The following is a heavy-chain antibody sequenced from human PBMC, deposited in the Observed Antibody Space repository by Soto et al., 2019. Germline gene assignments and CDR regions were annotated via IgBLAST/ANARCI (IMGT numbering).Heavy chain of an antibody. D-gene: IGHD3-10*01. Sequence: ESPKLSWKCSGYSFTSYWIGLVLQMPGKGLECMVIIYPGDSDTRYSPSFQGQVTISADKSISTAYLQWSSLKASDTAMYYCARLRVRGGEDYWGQGTLVTGSS. CDR3: ARLRVRGGEDY. CDR2: IYPGDSDT. CDR1: GYSFTSYW. J-gene: IGHJ4*02. V-gene: IGHV5-51*01.